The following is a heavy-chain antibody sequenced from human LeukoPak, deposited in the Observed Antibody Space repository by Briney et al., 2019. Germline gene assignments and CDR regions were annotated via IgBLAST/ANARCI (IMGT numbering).Heavy chain of an antibody. Sequence: GGSLRLSCAASGFTFSDYYMSWVRQAPGKGLEWVSAISGSGGSTYYADSVKGRFTISRDNSKNTLYLQMNSLRAEDTAVYYCARGYSYGYGLDYWGQGTLVTVSS. CDR1: GFTFSDYY. J-gene: IGHJ4*02. CDR3: ARGYSYGYGLDY. D-gene: IGHD5-18*01. CDR2: ISGSGGST. V-gene: IGHV3-23*01.